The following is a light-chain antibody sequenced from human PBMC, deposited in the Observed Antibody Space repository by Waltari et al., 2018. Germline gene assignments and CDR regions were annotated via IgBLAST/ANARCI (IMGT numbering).Light chain of an antibody. Sequence: QSALTQPASVSESPGQSITISCTGTSSDVGGYDYVSWYQQHPGKAPKLMIYDVTKRPSGVSIRFSGSKSGNTASLTISGLQAEDEADYYCSSYTSSNTEVFGGGTRLTVL. V-gene: IGLV2-14*01. CDR3: SSYTSSNTEV. CDR1: SSDVGGYDY. CDR2: DVT. J-gene: IGLJ2*01.